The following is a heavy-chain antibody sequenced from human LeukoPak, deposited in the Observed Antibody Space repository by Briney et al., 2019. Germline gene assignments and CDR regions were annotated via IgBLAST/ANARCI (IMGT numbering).Heavy chain of an antibody. Sequence: GASVKVSCKASGYKFNTYGVSCVRQAPGQGLEWMGWISAYNGKTDYAQKFQGRVTMTTDTSTSTAYMELRSLRSDDTAVYYCARPDYGGNRGAFDIWGQGTMVTVSS. CDR3: ARPDYGGNRGAFDI. CDR2: ISAYNGKT. J-gene: IGHJ3*02. CDR1: GYKFNTYG. D-gene: IGHD4-23*01. V-gene: IGHV1-18*01.